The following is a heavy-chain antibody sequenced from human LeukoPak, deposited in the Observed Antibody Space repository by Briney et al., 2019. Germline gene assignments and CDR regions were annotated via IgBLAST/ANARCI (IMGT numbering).Heavy chain of an antibody. J-gene: IGHJ6*03. CDR2: ISGSGGST. V-gene: IGHV3-23*01. Sequence: GGSLRLSCAASGFTFSSYAMSWVRQAPGKGLEWVSAISGSGGSTYYADSVKGRFTISRDNSKNTLYLQMNSLRAEDTAVYYCAKTTYYDFWSGFRPLYYRDVWGKGTTVTVSS. D-gene: IGHD3-3*01. CDR3: AKTTYYDFWSGFRPLYYRDV. CDR1: GFTFSSYA.